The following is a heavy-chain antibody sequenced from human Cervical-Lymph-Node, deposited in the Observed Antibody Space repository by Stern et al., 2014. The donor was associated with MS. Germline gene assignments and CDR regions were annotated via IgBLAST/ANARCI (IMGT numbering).Heavy chain of an antibody. CDR2: MVVGSGNT. J-gene: IGHJ4*02. CDR1: GFTFTSSA. Sequence: QLVESGPAVKKPGTSVKVSCKASGFTFTSSAVQWVRQARGPRLAWIGWMVVGSGNTNYAQKFQERVTITRDMSTSTAYMELSSLRSEDTAVYYCAATSHVGYFDYWGQGTLVTVSS. D-gene: IGHD1-26*01. CDR3: AATSHVGYFDY. V-gene: IGHV1-58*01.